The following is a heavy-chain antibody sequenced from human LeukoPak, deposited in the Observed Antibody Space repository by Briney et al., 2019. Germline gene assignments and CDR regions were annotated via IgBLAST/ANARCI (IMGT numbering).Heavy chain of an antibody. J-gene: IGHJ4*02. V-gene: IGHV4-30-4*01. D-gene: IGHD3-22*01. CDR3: ARLDSSGYSPIFDC. CDR1: GGSISSGDYY. Sequence: SETLSLTCTVSGGSISSGDYYWSWIRQPPGKGLEWIGYIYYSGSTYYNPSLKSRVTISVDTSKNQFSLKLSSVTAADTAVYYCARLDSSGYSPIFDCWGQGTLVTVSS. CDR2: IYYSGST.